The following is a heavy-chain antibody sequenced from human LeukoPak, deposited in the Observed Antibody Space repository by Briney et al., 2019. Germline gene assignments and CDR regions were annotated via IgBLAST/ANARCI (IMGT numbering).Heavy chain of an antibody. V-gene: IGHV4-39*07. CDR1: GGSISSSSYY. CDR3: AREVAKYDSSGYYYRGYFDY. Sequence: PSETLSLTCTVSGGSISSSSYYWGWIRQPPGKGLEWIRSIYYSGSTYYNPSLKSRVTISVDTSKNQFSLKLSSVTAADTSVYYCAREVAKYDSSGYYYRGYFDYWGQGTLVTVSS. CDR2: IYYSGST. D-gene: IGHD3-22*01. J-gene: IGHJ4*02.